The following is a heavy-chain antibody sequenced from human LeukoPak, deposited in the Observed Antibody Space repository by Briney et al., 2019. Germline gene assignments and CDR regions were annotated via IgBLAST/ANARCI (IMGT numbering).Heavy chain of an antibody. J-gene: IGHJ4*02. CDR3: ARTYYRSSLYNEGLDC. CDR2: TYYRSNWYN. Sequence: SQIFSLTCVISGDSVSSNSAAWNWIRQSPSRGLEWLGKTYYRSNWYNDYSGSVKSRITINPDTSKNQFSLQLNSVTPEDTAVYYCARTYYRSSLYNEGLDCWGQGVLVTVSP. CDR1: GDSVSSNSAA. D-gene: IGHD6-13*01. V-gene: IGHV6-1*01.